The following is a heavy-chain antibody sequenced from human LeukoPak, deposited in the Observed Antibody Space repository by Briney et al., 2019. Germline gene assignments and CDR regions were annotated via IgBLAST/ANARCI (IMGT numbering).Heavy chain of an antibody. V-gene: IGHV3-7*01. Sequence: GGSLRLSGAASGFTFSTFWMSWVRQAPGKGLEWVANINQDGSEKYYVAFMKGRFTASRDNAKNSLYLQMDSLRAEDTAVYYCARGGTFVSDYWGQGTLVTVSS. CDR2: INQDGSEK. CDR1: GFTFSTFW. CDR3: ARGGTFVSDY. D-gene: IGHD1-1*01. J-gene: IGHJ4*02.